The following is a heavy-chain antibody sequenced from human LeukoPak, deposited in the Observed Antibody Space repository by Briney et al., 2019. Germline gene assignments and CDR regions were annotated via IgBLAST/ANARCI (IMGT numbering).Heavy chain of an antibody. Sequence: GGSLRISCAASGFAFSATSMIWARQAPGKGLEWVSAMSGSGDSTYYADSVKGRFTISRDNSKNTLYLQINSLSAEDTAVYYCARDYGGSDFDYWGQGTLVTVSS. D-gene: IGHD3-16*01. CDR3: ARDYGGSDFDY. J-gene: IGHJ4*02. V-gene: IGHV3-23*01. CDR1: GFAFSATS. CDR2: MSGSGDST.